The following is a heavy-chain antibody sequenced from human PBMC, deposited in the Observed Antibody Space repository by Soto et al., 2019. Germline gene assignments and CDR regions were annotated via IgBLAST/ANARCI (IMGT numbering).Heavy chain of an antibody. J-gene: IGHJ4*02. CDR2: IYYTGST. Sequence: SETLSLTCTVSGGSISSSNYYWGCLRQPPGKGLEWIASIYYTGSTYYNPSLKSRVTMSVDTSKNQFSLKLSSVTAADTAVYYCARYFPVGASAATWGQGTLVTVSS. D-gene: IGHD2-15*01. CDR1: GGSISSSNYY. CDR3: ARYFPVGASAAT. V-gene: IGHV4-39*01.